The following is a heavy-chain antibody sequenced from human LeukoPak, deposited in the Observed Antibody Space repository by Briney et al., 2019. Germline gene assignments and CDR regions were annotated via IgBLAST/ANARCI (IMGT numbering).Heavy chain of an antibody. J-gene: IGHJ4*02. CDR1: GGSISSYY. D-gene: IGHD6-6*01. CDR3: ARVRGMYSSSAHLLGY. Sequence: SETLSLTCTVSGGSISSYYWSWIRQPAGKGLEWIGRIYTSGSTNYNPSLKSRVTMSVDTSKNQFSLKLSSVTAADTAVYYCARVRGMYSSSAHLLGYWGQGTLVTVSS. V-gene: IGHV4-4*07. CDR2: IYTSGST.